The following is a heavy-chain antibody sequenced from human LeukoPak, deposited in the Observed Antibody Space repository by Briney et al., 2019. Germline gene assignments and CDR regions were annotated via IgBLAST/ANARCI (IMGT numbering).Heavy chain of an antibody. J-gene: IGHJ4*02. CDR2: IYYSGST. D-gene: IGHD6-19*01. CDR3: ARGGRWLPFDY. V-gene: IGHV4-30-4*08. CDR1: GGSISSGDYY. Sequence: SETLSLTCTVSGGSISSGDYYWSWIRQPPGKGLEWIGYIYYSGSTYYNPSLRSRVTISVDTSKNQFSLKLSSVTAADTAVYYCARGGRWLPFDYWGQGTLVTVSS.